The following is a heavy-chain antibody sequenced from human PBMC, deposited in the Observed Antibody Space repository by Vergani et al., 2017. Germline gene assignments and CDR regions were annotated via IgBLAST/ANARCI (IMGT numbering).Heavy chain of an antibody. J-gene: IGHJ5*02. CDR1: GASIRSSNYY. CDR2: IYYSGST. Sequence: QLQLQESGPGLVKPSATLSLTCSVSGASIRSSNYYWGWIRQPPGKGLEWIAMIYYSGSTYYNPSLKSRGTISVDTSKNQFSLKLSSMTAADTAVDFCARHSTVEWLVKLGWIDPLGQGSLGTVSS. D-gene: IGHD6-19*01. V-gene: IGHV4-39*01. CDR3: ARHSTVEWLVKLGWIDP.